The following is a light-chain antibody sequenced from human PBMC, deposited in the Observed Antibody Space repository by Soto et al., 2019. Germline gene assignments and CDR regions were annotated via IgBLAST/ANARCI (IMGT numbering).Light chain of an antibody. J-gene: IGKJ3*01. CDR1: QSVTSNY. V-gene: IGKV3-20*01. CDR2: GAS. CDR3: QQYGGSPPFT. Sequence: EIVLTQSTGTLSLSPGERATLSCRASQSVTSNYLAGYQQKPGQAPRPLIYGASSRDTGIPDRFSGSGSGTEFTLSISKVEPEDFAVYYCQQYGGSPPFTFGPGTKVDIK.